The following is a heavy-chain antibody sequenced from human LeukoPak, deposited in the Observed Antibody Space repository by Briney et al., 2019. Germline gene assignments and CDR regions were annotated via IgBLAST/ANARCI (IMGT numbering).Heavy chain of an antibody. CDR2: IYSGGST. Sequence: GRSLRLFCAASGFSVSSNYMSWARQAPGKGLEGVAVIYSGGSTFYASSVKGRFTVSRDNSKHTLYLQMNSLRAEDTAVYYCAAEGPYGGNALDYWGQGTLVTVSS. D-gene: IGHD4-23*01. V-gene: IGHV3-66*01. J-gene: IGHJ4*02. CDR3: AAEGPYGGNALDY. CDR1: GFSVSSNY.